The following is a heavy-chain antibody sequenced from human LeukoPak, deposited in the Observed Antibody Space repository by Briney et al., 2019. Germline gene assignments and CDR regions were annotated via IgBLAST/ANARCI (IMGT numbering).Heavy chain of an antibody. Sequence: PSETLSLTCAASGGSISSGGYSWSWIRQPPGKGLEWIGYIYHSGSTYYNPSLKSRVTISVDRSKNQFSLKLSSVTAADTAVYYCASSRDGYNFGYWGQGTLVTVSS. D-gene: IGHD5-24*01. V-gene: IGHV4-30-2*01. CDR3: ASSRDGYNFGY. J-gene: IGHJ4*02. CDR2: IYHSGST. CDR1: GGSISSGGYS.